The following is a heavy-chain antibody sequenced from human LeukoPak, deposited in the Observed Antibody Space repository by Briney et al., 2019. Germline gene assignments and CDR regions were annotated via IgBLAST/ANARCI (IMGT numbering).Heavy chain of an antibody. J-gene: IGHJ6*03. CDR3: ARHIGGGIEDMDV. D-gene: IGHD3-16*02. Sequence: PSETLSLTCTVSGGSISSYYWSRIRQPAGKELEWIGRIYTSGSTNYNPSLKSRVTMSVDTSKNQFSLKMSSVTAADTAVYYCARHIGGGIEDMDVWGKGTKVIVSS. CDR2: IYTSGST. V-gene: IGHV4-4*07. CDR1: GGSISSYY.